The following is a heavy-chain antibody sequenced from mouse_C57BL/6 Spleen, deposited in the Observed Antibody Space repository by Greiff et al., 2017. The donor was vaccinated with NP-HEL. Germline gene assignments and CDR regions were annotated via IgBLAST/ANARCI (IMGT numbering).Heavy chain of an antibody. CDR3: ARGPIYYENY. D-gene: IGHD2-4*01. J-gene: IGHJ2*01. Sequence: EVQLQQSGPELVKPGASVKISCKASGYTFTDYYMNWVKQSHGKSLEWIGDINPNNGGTSYNQKFKGKATLTVDKSSRTAYMELRSLTSEHSAVYYFARGPIYYENYWGQGTTLTVSS. V-gene: IGHV1-26*01. CDR1: GYTFTDYY. CDR2: INPNNGGT.